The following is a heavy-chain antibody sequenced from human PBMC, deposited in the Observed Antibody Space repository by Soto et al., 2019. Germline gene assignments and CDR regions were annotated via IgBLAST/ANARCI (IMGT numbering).Heavy chain of an antibody. CDR2: IYYSGST. CDR1: GGSVSSGSYY. D-gene: IGHD6-6*01. CDR3: ASFEYGSSPPTYFDY. Sequence: SETLSLTCPVSGGSVSSGSYYWGWIRQPPGKGLEWIGYIYYSGSTNYNPSLRSRVTISVDTSKNTFSLKLSSVTAAATAVYYCASFEYGSSPPTYFDYWGKGTLFTAS. J-gene: IGHJ4*02. V-gene: IGHV4-61*01.